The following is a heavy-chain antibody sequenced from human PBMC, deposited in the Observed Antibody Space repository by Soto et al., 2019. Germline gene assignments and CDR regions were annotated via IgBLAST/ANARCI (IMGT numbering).Heavy chain of an antibody. J-gene: IGHJ6*03. CDR3: ARESGGATATLDYYYFYMDV. D-gene: IGHD5-12*01. CDR1: GDTFNDYY. CDR2: INPNSGVT. V-gene: IGHV1-2*04. Sequence: QVQLVQSGAEVKKPGASVTVSCRSSGDTFNDYYIHWVRQAPGQGLEWRGWINPNSGVTKYAQKFQRWVSMTRDQSSRTVYMQLSRLRSDDTAVYYCARESGGATATLDYYYFYMDVWGTGTKVTVSS.